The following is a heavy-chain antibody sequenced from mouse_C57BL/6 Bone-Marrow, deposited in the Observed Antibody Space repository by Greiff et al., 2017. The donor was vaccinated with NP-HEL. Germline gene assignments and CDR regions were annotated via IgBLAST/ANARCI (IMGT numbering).Heavy chain of an antibody. CDR1: AYTFPSYW. Sequence: QVQLQQPGAELVKPGASVKLSCKASAYTFPSYWIPWVKQRPGQGLEWMGEIYPGSGSTNYNEKFKSKATLTVDNPSSTAYMKLISLTSEDSAVDYCARSSSGPYYWGQGTTLTVSS. J-gene: IGHJ2*01. CDR3: ARSSSGPYY. CDR2: IYPGSGST. D-gene: IGHD3-2*02. V-gene: IGHV1-55*01.